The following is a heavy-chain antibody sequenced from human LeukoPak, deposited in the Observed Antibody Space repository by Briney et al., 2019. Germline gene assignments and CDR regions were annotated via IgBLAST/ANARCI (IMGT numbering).Heavy chain of an antibody. J-gene: IGHJ6*03. D-gene: IGHD2-2*02. CDR3: ARGIGYCSSTSCYTRLDYYYYMDV. CDR1: AGTFSSYT. CDR2: IIPILGIA. V-gene: IGHV1-69*02. Sequence: VASVKVSCKASAGTFSSYTISWVRQAPGQGLEWMGRIIPILGIANYAQKFQGRVTITADKSTSTAYMELSSLRSEDTAVYYCARGIGYCSSTSCYTRLDYYYYMDVWVKGTTVTVSS.